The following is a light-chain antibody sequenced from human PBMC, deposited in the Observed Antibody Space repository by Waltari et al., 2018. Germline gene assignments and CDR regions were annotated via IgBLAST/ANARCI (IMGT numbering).Light chain of an antibody. CDR1: VLAAKY. V-gene: IGLV3-27*01. J-gene: IGLJ2*01. CDR2: KDT. Sequence: YDLTQPLSVSESPGQTATITCSGDVLAAKYVRWFQQKPGQAPTLILYKDTERPSGIPERFSGSSSGSTVTLTIRGALLEDEADYHCHAAADNNWFFGGGTKLTVL. CDR3: HAAADNNWF.